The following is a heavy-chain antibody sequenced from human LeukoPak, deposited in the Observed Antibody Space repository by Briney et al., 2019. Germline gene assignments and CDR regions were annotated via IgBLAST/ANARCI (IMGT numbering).Heavy chain of an antibody. CDR3: ARGASSSGDYYYYGMDA. D-gene: IGHD6-6*01. Sequence: GGSLRLSCAASGFTFHNYAMHWVRQAPGKGLEYVSCISSNGGSTYYANSVKGRFTISRDNSKNTMYLQMGSLRAEDMAVYYCARGASSSGDYYYYGMDAWGQGTTVTVSS. CDR1: GFTFHNYA. J-gene: IGHJ6*02. V-gene: IGHV3-64*01. CDR2: ISSNGGST.